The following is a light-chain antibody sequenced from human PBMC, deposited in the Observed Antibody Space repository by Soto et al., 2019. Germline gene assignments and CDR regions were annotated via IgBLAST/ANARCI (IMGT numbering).Light chain of an antibody. CDR2: GAS. Sequence: EIVMTQSPATLSVSPGERATLSCRASQSVSSNLAWHQQKPGQAPRLLIYGASTRATGIPARFSGSGSGTEFTLTISSLQSEDFAVYYCQQYARPPYAFGQGTKVDIK. CDR1: QSVSSN. J-gene: IGKJ2*01. CDR3: QQYARPPYA. V-gene: IGKV3-15*01.